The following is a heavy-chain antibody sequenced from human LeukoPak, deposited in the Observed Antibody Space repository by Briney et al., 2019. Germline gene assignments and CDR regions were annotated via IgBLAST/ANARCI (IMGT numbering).Heavy chain of an antibody. D-gene: IGHD6-13*01. CDR2: ISGSGGST. Sequence: GGSLRLSCAASGFTFSSYAMSWVRQAPGKGLEWVSAISGSGGSTYYADSVKGGFTISRDNSKNTLYLQMNSLRAEDTAVYYCAKDPRRWAAGTRYYFDYWGQGTLVTVSS. J-gene: IGHJ4*02. CDR1: GFTFSSYA. CDR3: AKDPRRWAAGTRYYFDY. V-gene: IGHV3-23*01.